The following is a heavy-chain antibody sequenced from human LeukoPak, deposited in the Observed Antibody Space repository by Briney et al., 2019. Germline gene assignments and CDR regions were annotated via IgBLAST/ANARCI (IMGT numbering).Heavy chain of an antibody. Sequence: GASVKVSCKASGYTFTAYYMHWRRQAPGQGLEWMGWINPNSGGTNYAQKFQGRVTMTRDTSISTAYMELSRLRSDDTAAYYCVREVVLMVYAVGYWGQGTLVTVSS. CDR1: GYTFTAYY. J-gene: IGHJ4*02. CDR2: INPNSGGT. CDR3: VREVVLMVYAVGY. V-gene: IGHV1-2*02. D-gene: IGHD2-8*01.